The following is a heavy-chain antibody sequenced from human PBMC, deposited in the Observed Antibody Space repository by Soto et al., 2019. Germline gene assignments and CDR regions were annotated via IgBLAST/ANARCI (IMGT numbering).Heavy chain of an antibody. V-gene: IGHV3-48*02. CDR2: ISSSSTI. Sequence: EVQLVESGGGLVQPGGSLRLSCAASGFTFSSYSMNWVRQAPGKGLEWVSYISSSSTIYYADSVKGRFTISRDNAKNSLYLLMNSLRDEDTAVYYCARVFYSVAGTGGLDYWGQGTLVTVSS. D-gene: IGHD6-19*01. CDR3: ARVFYSVAGTGGLDY. J-gene: IGHJ4*02. CDR1: GFTFSSYS.